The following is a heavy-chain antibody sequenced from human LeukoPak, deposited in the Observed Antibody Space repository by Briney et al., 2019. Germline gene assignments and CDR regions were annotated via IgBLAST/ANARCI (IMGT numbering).Heavy chain of an antibody. D-gene: IGHD6-19*01. CDR1: GGSISSSSYY. J-gene: IGHJ3*02. CDR3: ARLRALAGYSSGYDAFDI. V-gene: IGHV4-39*01. CDR2: IYYSGST. Sequence: SETLSLTCTVSGGSISSSSYYWGWIRQPPGKGLEWIGSIYYSGSTYYNPSLKSRVTISVDTSKNQFSLKLSSVTAADTAVYYRARLRALAGYSSGYDAFDIWGQGTMVTVSS.